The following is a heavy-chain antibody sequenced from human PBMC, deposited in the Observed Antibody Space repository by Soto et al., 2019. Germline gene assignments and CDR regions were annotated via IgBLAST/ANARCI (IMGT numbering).Heavy chain of an antibody. V-gene: IGHV1-69*01. D-gene: IGHD3-10*01. CDR1: GGTFSSYA. CDR3: AREGGGYYGSGSYRGDY. CDR2: IIPIFGTA. J-gene: IGHJ4*02. Sequence: QVQLVQSGAEVKKPGSSVKVSCKASGGTFSSYAISWVRQAPGQGLEWMGGIIPIFGTANYAQKFQGRVTITADESTSTAYMELSSLRSEDTAVYYCAREGGGYYGSGSYRGDYWGQGTLVTVSS.